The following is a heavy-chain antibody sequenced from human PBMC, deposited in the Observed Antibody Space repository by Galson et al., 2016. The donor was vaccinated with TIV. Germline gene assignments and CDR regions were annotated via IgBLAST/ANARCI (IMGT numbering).Heavy chain of an antibody. V-gene: IGHV3-53*01. CDR1: GLTLSTNY. CDR3: ARSYDSSGNRGRFDH. CDR2: LYSDGSA. J-gene: IGHJ4*02. Sequence: SLRLSCAASGLTLSTNYMSWVRQAPGKGLEWVSILYSDGSAYYADSVKGRFTISRDNFKNTVYLPLNSLRSEDTAVYYCARSYDSSGNRGRFDHWGQGTLVTVSS. D-gene: IGHD3-22*01.